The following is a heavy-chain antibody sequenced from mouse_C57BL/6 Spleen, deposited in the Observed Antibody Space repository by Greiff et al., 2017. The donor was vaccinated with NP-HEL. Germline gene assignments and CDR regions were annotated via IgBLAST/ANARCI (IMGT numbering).Heavy chain of an antibody. CDR2: ISYDGSN. Sequence: DVKLQESGPGLVKPSQSLSLTCSVTGYSITSGYYWNWIRQFPGNKLEWMGYISYDGSNNYNPSLQNRISITRDTSKNQFFLTLNSVTTEDTATYYCAKGLLRNYYDDWGQGTTLTVSS. CDR3: AKGLLRNYYDD. CDR1: GYSITSGYY. D-gene: IGHD1-1*01. V-gene: IGHV3-6*01. J-gene: IGHJ2*01.